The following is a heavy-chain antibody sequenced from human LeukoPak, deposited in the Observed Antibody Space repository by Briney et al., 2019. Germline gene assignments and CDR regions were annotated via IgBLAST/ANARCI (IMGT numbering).Heavy chain of an antibody. CDR3: AGPVGAAPYYFDY. D-gene: IGHD1-26*01. CDR2: ISHSGST. Sequence: SETLSLTCAVSGYSISSGYSWGWSRQPPGKGLGWVGSISHSGSTYYNPSIKSRVTLSAEPSKNQFSLKLSSVPAADTAVYYCAGPVGAAPYYFDYWGQGTLVTVSS. V-gene: IGHV4-38-2*01. J-gene: IGHJ4*02. CDR1: GYSISSGYS.